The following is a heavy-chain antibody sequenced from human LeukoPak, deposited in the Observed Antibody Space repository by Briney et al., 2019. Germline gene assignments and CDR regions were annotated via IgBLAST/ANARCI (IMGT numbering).Heavy chain of an antibody. J-gene: IGHJ4*02. Sequence: SETLSLTCTVSGGSISSHYWSWIRQPPGKGLEWIGYIYYSGSTNYNPSLKSRVTISVDTSKNQFSLKLSSVTAADTAVYYCAREGGGYSCGFDYWGQGTLVTVSS. D-gene: IGHD5-18*01. CDR3: AREGGGYSCGFDY. CDR2: IYYSGST. V-gene: IGHV4-59*11. CDR1: GGSISSHY.